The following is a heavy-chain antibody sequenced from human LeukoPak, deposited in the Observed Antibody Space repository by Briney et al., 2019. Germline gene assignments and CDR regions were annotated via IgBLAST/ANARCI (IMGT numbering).Heavy chain of an antibody. J-gene: IGHJ4*02. CDR3: AREGPQYSGSYYGY. D-gene: IGHD1-26*01. Sequence: GGSLRLSCAASGFTFSSYTMNWVRQAPGEGLEWVSSISRSSTYMYYADSVKGRFTISRDNAKNSLYLHMNSLRSEDTAVYYCAREGPQYSGSYYGYWGQGTLVTVSS. V-gene: IGHV3-21*04. CDR1: GFTFSSYT. CDR2: ISRSSTYM.